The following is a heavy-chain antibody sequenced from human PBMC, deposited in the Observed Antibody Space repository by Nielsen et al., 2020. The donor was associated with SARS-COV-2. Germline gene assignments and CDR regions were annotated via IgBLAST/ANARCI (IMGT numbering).Heavy chain of an antibody. CDR1: GGPISSSSYY. CDR3: ARDRWQQLVPTY. V-gene: IGHV4-61*03. Sequence: SETLSLTCSVSGGPISSSSYYWSWIRQPPGKGLEWIGHIFNTGSTSYNPSLRSRVTILVDTSKNHFSLKLTSVTAADTAVYYCARDRWQQLVPTYWGQGTLVTVSS. D-gene: IGHD6-13*01. CDR2: IFNTGST. J-gene: IGHJ4*02.